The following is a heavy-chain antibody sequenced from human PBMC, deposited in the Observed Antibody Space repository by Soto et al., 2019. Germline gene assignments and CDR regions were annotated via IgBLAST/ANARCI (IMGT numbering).Heavy chain of an antibody. CDR2: IIPILGIA. J-gene: IGHJ5*02. D-gene: IGHD3-9*01. Sequence: GASVKVSCKASGGTFSSYTISWVRQAPRQGLEWMGRIIPILGIANYAQKFQGRVTITADKSTSTAYMELSSLRSEDTAVYYCARVYYDILTGSNWFDPWGQGTLVTVSS. CDR1: GGTFSSYT. CDR3: ARVYYDILTGSNWFDP. V-gene: IGHV1-69*02.